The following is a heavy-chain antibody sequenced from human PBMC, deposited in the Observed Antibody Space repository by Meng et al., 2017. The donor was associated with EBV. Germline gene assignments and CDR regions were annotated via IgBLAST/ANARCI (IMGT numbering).Heavy chain of an antibody. CDR1: GYTFTGYY. CDR3: AKGADLAAAGTFWFDP. CDR2: INPNSGGT. V-gene: IGHV1-2*06. Sequence: QVQLVQSGAEVKKPGASVKVSCKASGYTFTGYYMHWVRQAPGQGLEWMGRINPNSGGTNYAQKFQGRVTMTRDTSISTAYMEPSRLRSDDTAVYYCAKGADLAAAGTFWFDPWGQGTLVTVSS. D-gene: IGHD6-13*01. J-gene: IGHJ5*02.